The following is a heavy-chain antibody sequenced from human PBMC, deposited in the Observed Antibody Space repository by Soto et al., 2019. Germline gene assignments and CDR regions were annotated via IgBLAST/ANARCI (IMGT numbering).Heavy chain of an antibody. V-gene: IGHV1-18*01. CDR3: ARGVKYCTNVVCSFYGMEV. D-gene: IGHD2-8*01. Sequence: QVQLVQSGAEVKKPGASVKVSCKASGYTFTSYGISWVRQAPGQGLERMGWISAYNGNTNYAQKLQGRVTMTTDTSSSTAYMEQSSLRYDDTAVYYFARGVKYCTNVVCSFYGMEVWGQGTTVTVSS. CDR2: ISAYNGNT. J-gene: IGHJ6*02. CDR1: GYTFTSYG.